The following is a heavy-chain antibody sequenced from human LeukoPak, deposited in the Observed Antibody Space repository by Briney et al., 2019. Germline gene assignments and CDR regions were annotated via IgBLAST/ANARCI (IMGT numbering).Heavy chain of an antibody. CDR2: IYSGGST. CDR3: ASASYYYDRSGYISSMDY. D-gene: IGHD3-22*01. J-gene: IGHJ4*01. V-gene: IGHV3-53*04. Sequence: GGSLRLSCAATGVTVSSNYRSWVRQAPGKGLEWVSVIYSGGSTYYADSVKCRVTISRHNSKNKLYLKMNSMRAEDTAVYYCASASYYYDRSGYISSMDYWGQGTLVTVSS. CDR1: GVTVSSNY.